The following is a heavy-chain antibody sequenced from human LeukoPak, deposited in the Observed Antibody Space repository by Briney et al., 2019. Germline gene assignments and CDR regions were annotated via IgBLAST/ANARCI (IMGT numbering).Heavy chain of an antibody. D-gene: IGHD3-22*01. CDR1: GGSISSYY. CDR3: ARHGGPDYYDSSGYYYFDY. CDR2: IYYSGST. Sequence: SETLSLTCTVSGGSISSYYWSWIRQPPGKGLEWMGYIYYSGSTNYNPSLKSRVTISVDTSKNQFSLKLSSVTAADTAVYYCARHGGPDYYDSSGYYYFDYWGQGTLVTVSS. J-gene: IGHJ4*02. V-gene: IGHV4-59*08.